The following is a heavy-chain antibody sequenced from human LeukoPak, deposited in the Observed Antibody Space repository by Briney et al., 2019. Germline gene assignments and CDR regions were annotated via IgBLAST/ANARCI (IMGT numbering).Heavy chain of an antibody. J-gene: IGHJ4*01. D-gene: IGHD2-21*01. V-gene: IGHV2-5*01. CDR2: IYWNDDK. Sequence: SGPTLVKPTQPLTLTCTFSGFSLSTSGVGVGWIRQPPGKALEWLALIYWNDDKRYSPSLKSRLTITKDTSKNQVVLTMTNKDPVDTAIYYCAHTNRQYSGYSGWGQGTLVTVSS. CDR1: GFSLSTSGVG. CDR3: AHTNRQYSGYSG.